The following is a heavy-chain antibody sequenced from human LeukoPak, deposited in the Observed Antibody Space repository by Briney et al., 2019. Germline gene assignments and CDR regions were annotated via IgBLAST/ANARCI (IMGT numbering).Heavy chain of an antibody. CDR3: AKDFRYSGSYLSAEYFQH. CDR2: ISGSGGST. J-gene: IGHJ1*01. Sequence: GGSLRLSCAVSGFTFSSYAMSWVRQAPGKGLEWVSAISGSGGSTYYADSVKGRFTISRDNSKNTLYLQMNSLRAEDTAVYYCAKDFRYSGSYLSAEYFQHWGQGTLVTVSS. CDR1: GFTFSSYA. D-gene: IGHD1-26*01. V-gene: IGHV3-23*01.